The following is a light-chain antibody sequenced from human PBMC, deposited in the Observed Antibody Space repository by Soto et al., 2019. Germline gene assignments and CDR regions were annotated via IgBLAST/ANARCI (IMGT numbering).Light chain of an antibody. CDR2: SNS. Sequence: QSVLTQPPSASGTPGQRVTISCSGSSSSIGSNSVYWYQHLPGTAPQLLIYSNSQRPSGVPDRFSGSKSGTSASLAISGLRSEDEADYYCATWDDSLSGYVFGTGTQLTVL. J-gene: IGLJ1*01. CDR1: SSSIGSNS. V-gene: IGLV1-47*02. CDR3: ATWDDSLSGYV.